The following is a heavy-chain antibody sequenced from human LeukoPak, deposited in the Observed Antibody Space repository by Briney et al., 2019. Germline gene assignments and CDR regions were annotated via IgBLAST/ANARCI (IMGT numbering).Heavy chain of an antibody. CDR2: ISGSGSTT. CDR1: GFTFNSYV. J-gene: IGHJ6*02. V-gene: IGHV3-23*01. Sequence: GGSLRLSCEASGFTFNSYVLSWVRQAPGKGLEWVSSISGSGSTTNYADSAKGRFTISRDNSKNTLYLQMSRLRAEDTAVYYCARGPSHYSYYGLDVWGRGTTGTVSS. CDR3: ARGPSHYSYYGLDV.